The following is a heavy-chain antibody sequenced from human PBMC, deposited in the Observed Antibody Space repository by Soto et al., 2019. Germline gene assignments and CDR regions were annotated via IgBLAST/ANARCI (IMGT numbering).Heavy chain of an antibody. V-gene: IGHV4-39*02. CDR1: GGSISSTSYY. CDR2: ISYSDGS. D-gene: IGHD3-10*01. J-gene: IGHJ1*01. CDR3: ARDGSQRPATY. Sequence: PSETLSLACTVSGGSISSTSYYWVWIRQPPGKGLQWIASISYSDGSFYNSSLKSRLTISVDTSKNQFSLSLRSVTAADTAVYYCARDGSQRPATYWGQGTLVTGSS.